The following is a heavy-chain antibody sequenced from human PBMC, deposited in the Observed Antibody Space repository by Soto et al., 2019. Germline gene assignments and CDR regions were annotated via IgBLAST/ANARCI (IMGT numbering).Heavy chain of an antibody. CDR2: IGGSGAYT. CDR1: GLSFPNYA. D-gene: IGHD2-2*01. V-gene: IGHV3-23*01. Sequence: LLESGGGLVQPGGSLSLSCVASGLSFPNYAMNWVRQPPGKGLEWVSGIGGSGAYTYYADSVKGRFTISRDNSKNTVYLQMNSLRGEDTAVYYCATGSSSTQFLNYYFYHMDVWGKGTTVSVSS. J-gene: IGHJ6*03. CDR3: ATGSSSTQFLNYYFYHMDV.